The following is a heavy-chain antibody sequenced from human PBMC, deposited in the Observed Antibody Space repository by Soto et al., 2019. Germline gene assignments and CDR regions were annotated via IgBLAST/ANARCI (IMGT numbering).Heavy chain of an antibody. J-gene: IGHJ4*02. Sequence: SETLSLTCTVSGGSISSGDYYWSWIRQPPGKGLEWIGYIYYSGITYYNPSLKSRVTISVDTSKNQFSLKLSSVTAADTAVYYCARNTHYDSSGYYDYYFDYWGQGTLVTVSS. CDR3: ARNTHYDSSGYYDYYFDY. CDR2: IYYSGIT. CDR1: GGSISSGDYY. V-gene: IGHV4-30-4*01. D-gene: IGHD3-22*01.